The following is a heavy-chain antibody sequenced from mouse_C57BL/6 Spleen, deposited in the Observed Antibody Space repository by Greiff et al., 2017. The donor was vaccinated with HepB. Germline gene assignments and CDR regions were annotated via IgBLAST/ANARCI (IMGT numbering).Heavy chain of an antibody. Sequence: VQLQQSGPELVKPGASVKISCKASGYAFSSSWMNWVKQRPGKGLEWIGRIYPGDGDTNYNGKFKGKATLTADKSSSTAYMQLSSLTSEDSAVYVCARSYYYGSSYVAMDYWGQGTSVTVSS. CDR3: ARSYYYGSSYVAMDY. CDR2: IYPGDGDT. CDR1: GYAFSSSW. J-gene: IGHJ4*01. V-gene: IGHV1-82*01. D-gene: IGHD1-1*01.